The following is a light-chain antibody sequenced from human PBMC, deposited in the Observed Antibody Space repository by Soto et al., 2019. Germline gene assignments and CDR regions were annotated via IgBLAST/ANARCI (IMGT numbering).Light chain of an antibody. J-gene: IGKJ1*01. CDR1: QSVSSN. CDR2: GAS. CDR3: QQYNNWPPWT. Sequence: EIVMTQSPATLSVSPGERATLSCRASQSVSSNLAWYQQKPGQAPRLLIYGASTRATGIPARFTGSGAGTEFTLTISSLKSEDFAVYSCQQYNNWPPWTVGQGTKVEIK. V-gene: IGKV3-15*01.